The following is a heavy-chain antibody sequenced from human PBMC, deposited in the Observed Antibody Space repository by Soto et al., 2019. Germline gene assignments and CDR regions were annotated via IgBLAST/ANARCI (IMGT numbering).Heavy chain of an antibody. CDR1: GYTFTSYD. J-gene: IGHJ6*02. Sequence: QVQLVQSGAEVKKPGASVKVSCKASGYTFTSYDINWVRQATGQGLEWRGWMNPNSGNTGYAQTFQGRVTMTRNTTITTAYMELSSLRCEDAAVYYCASDMTTRCMDVWGQGTTVTVSS. CDR2: MNPNSGNT. D-gene: IGHD3-9*01. V-gene: IGHV1-8*01. CDR3: ASDMTTRCMDV.